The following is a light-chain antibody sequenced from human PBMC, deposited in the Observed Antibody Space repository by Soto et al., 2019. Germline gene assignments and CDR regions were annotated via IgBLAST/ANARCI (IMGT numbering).Light chain of an antibody. CDR1: XGXXXX. Sequence: DIQLTQSPSFLSASVGDRVTITCRAXXGXXXXXAWYQQKPGKAPKLLIYAASTLQSGVPSRFSGSGSGTEFTLTISSLQPEDFATYYCQQLNSYPLTFGGGTKVEIK. J-gene: IGKJ4*01. CDR3: QQLNSYPLT. V-gene: IGKV1-9*01. CDR2: AAS.